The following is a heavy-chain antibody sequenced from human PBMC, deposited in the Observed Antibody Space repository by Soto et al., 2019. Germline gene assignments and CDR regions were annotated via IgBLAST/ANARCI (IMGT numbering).Heavy chain of an antibody. V-gene: IGHV4-34*01. Sequence: SETLSLTCAVYGVSFSGYYWSWIRQPPGKGLEWIGEINHSGSTNYNPSLKSRVTISVDNAKNSLYLQMNSLRAEDTALYYCAKGPIFGVVKLPFPDVWGKGTTVTVSS. CDR3: AKGPIFGVVKLPFPDV. J-gene: IGHJ6*04. D-gene: IGHD3-3*01. CDR1: GVSFSGYY. CDR2: INHSGST.